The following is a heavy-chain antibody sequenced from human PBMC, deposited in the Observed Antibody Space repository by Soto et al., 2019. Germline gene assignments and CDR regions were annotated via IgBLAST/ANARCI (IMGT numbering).Heavy chain of an antibody. Sequence: SVKVSCKASGGILSRYAVSWVRQAPGQGLEWMGGIVPIFGTANYTQKFQGRVTITADESTSTAYMDLSNLRSEDTAVYYCATAPYYYDSSGFPTPHGYWGQGTLVTVSS. D-gene: IGHD3-22*01. CDR3: ATAPYYYDSSGFPTPHGY. V-gene: IGHV1-69*13. CDR2: IVPIFGTA. CDR1: GGILSRYA. J-gene: IGHJ4*02.